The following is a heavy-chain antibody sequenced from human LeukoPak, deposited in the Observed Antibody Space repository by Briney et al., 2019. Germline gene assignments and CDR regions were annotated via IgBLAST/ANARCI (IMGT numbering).Heavy chain of an antibody. D-gene: IGHD2-8*01. CDR1: GFTFSYYW. CDR2: LNGDGTNI. Sequence: PGGSLRLSFLATGFTFSYYWLQWVRPVPGKGLVWVSRLNGDGTNILYADCVKGRFTISRDNAENTLYLQMNSLRAEDTALYYCARSQSGVFDVWGQGTMVTVSS. J-gene: IGHJ3*01. V-gene: IGHV3-74*01. CDR3: ARSQSGVFDV.